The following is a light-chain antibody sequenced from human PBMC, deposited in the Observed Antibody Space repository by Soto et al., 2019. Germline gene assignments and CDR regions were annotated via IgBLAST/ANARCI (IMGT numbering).Light chain of an antibody. V-gene: IGKV4-1*01. CDR1: QSVFYSSNNLNY. CDR3: QQYYTTPLT. Sequence: DIVMTQSPDSLAVSLGDRATINCKSSQSVFYSSNNLNYVAWYQQKPGQPPKLLIYWASARESGVPDRFSGSGSGTEFTLTISSLQAEDVAVYFCQQYYTTPLTFVGGTKVEIK. J-gene: IGKJ4*01. CDR2: WAS.